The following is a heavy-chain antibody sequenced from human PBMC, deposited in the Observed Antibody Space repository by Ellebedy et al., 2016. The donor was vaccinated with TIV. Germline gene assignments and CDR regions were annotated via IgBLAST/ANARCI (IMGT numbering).Heavy chain of an antibody. D-gene: IGHD1-26*01. CDR1: GDSISYYY. CDR2: LYNSGST. J-gene: IGHJ4*02. Sequence: MPSETLSLTCTVSGDSISYYYWSWIRQPPGKGLEWIGYLYNSGSTTYNPSLKSRVTISVDTSKNQFSLRLSSVTAADTAVYYCAGSQMHEFGSYPGFDYWGQGTLVTVSS. CDR3: AGSQMHEFGSYPGFDY. V-gene: IGHV4-59*12.